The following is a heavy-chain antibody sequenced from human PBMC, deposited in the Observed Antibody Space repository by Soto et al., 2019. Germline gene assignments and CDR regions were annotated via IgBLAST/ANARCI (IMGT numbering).Heavy chain of an antibody. CDR1: GYTSTSYA. D-gene: IGHD1-1*01. V-gene: IGHV1-3*01. J-gene: IGHJ4*02. Sequence: ASVKVSCKASGYTSTSYAMHWVRQAPGQRLEWMGWINAGNGNTKYSQKFQGRVTITRDTSASTAYMELSSLRSEDTAVYYCVSSGPNWNRSDYWGQGTLVTVSS. CDR3: VSSGPNWNRSDY. CDR2: INAGNGNT.